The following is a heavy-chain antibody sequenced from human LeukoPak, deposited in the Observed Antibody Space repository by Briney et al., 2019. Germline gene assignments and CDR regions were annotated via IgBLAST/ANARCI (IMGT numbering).Heavy chain of an antibody. Sequence: GGSLRLSCAASGFTFSSYWMNWARQAPGKGLEWVASINHNGNVNYYVDSVKGRFTISRDNAKNSLYLQMSNLRAEDTAVYYCAKPNMPAATRDMGYYYGMDVWGQGTTVTVSS. J-gene: IGHJ6*02. CDR1: GFTFSSYW. V-gene: IGHV3-7*03. CDR3: AKPNMPAATRDMGYYYGMDV. D-gene: IGHD2-15*01. CDR2: INHNGNVN.